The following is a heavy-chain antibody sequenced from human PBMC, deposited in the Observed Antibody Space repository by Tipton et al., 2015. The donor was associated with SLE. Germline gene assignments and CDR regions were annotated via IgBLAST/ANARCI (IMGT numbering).Heavy chain of an antibody. D-gene: IGHD3-22*01. CDR3: ARTLWDYYDSSGYYWWFDP. CDR1: GGSISSYY. J-gene: IGHJ5*02. Sequence: TLSLTCTVSGGSISSYYWSWIRQPPGKGLEWIGYIYYSGSTNYNPSLKSRVTISVDTSKNQFSLKLSSVTAADTAVYYCARTLWDYYDSSGYYWWFDPWGQGTLVTVSS. V-gene: IGHV4-59*01. CDR2: IYYSGST.